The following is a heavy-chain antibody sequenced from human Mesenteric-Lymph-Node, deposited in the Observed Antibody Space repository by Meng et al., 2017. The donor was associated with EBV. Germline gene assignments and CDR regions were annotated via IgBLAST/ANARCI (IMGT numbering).Heavy chain of an antibody. J-gene: IGHJ4*02. CDR2: IFFDGGNK. CDR1: GFTLSNHA. D-gene: IGHD3-16*02. V-gene: IGHV3-30-3*01. Sequence: VESGGGVVQPGRPLTLSCAASGFTLSNHAMHWVRQAPGKGLEWLALIFFDGGNKDYADSVKGRFTISRDNSKNTMFLQISSLRDEDTGVYYCVREDSNRYFRTQSLDSWGQGTLVTVSS. CDR3: VREDSNRYFRTQSLDS.